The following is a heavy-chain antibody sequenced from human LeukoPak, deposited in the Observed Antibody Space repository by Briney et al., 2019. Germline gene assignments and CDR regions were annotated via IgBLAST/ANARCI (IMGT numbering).Heavy chain of an antibody. CDR3: TRDPFGSKGLFHS. V-gene: IGHV3-53*01. J-gene: IGHJ4*02. D-gene: IGHD2/OR15-2a*01. CDR2: IYTDGTT. Sequence: PGGSLRLSCAASGFIFSNNYMNWVRQAPGKGLEWVSIIYTDGTTYYADSGTGRFTISRDNSKNTPYLQMNSLRAEDTAVYYCTRDPFGSKGLFHSWGQGTLVSVSS. CDR1: GFIFSNNY.